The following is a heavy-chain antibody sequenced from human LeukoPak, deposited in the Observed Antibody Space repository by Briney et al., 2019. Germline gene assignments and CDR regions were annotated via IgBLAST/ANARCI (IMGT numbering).Heavy chain of an antibody. CDR1: GFTFSSYA. Sequence: GRSLRLSCAASGFTFSSYAMHWVRQAPGKGLEWVAVISYDGSNKYYADSVKGRFTISRDNSKNTLYLQMNSLRAEDTAVYYCAIRYCSGGSCYSGGYFQHWGQGTLVTVSS. CDR3: AIRYCSGGSCYSGGYFQH. CDR2: ISYDGSNK. J-gene: IGHJ1*01. V-gene: IGHV3-30-3*01. D-gene: IGHD2-15*01.